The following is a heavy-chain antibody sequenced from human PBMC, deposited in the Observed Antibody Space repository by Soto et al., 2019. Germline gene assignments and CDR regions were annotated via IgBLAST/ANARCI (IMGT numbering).Heavy chain of an antibody. CDR1: GFTFSSYG. Sequence: GGSLRLSCAASGFTFSSYGMHWVRQAPGKGLEWVAVISYDGSNKYYADSVKGRFTISRDNSKNTLYLQMNSLRAEDTAVCYCAKDFLRYCSSTSCRATVYFDYWGQGTLVTVSS. CDR3: AKDFLRYCSSTSCRATVYFDY. V-gene: IGHV3-30*18. J-gene: IGHJ4*02. CDR2: ISYDGSNK. D-gene: IGHD2-2*01.